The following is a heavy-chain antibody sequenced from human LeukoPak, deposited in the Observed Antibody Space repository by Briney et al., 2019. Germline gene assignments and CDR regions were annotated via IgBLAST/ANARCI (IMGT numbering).Heavy chain of an antibody. D-gene: IGHD3-3*01. CDR3: ARDRGNTFFGESPNWFDH. Sequence: GGSLRLSCAASGFNFSTYSMNWVRQAPGKGLEWVSYISSSSNTIYYADSVKGRFTISRDNAKNSLFLQMNSLRAEDTAVYYCARDRGNTFFGESPNWFDHWGQGTLVTVSS. V-gene: IGHV3-48*04. CDR1: GFNFSTYS. J-gene: IGHJ5*02. CDR2: ISSSSNTI.